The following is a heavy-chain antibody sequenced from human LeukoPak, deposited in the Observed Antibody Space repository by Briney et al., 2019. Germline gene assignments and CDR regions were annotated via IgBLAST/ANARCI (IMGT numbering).Heavy chain of an antibody. Sequence: SQTLSLTCAISGDSASSNNAAWNWIKQSPSRGLEWLGRAYYRSKWFNDYAVSVKSRITITSDTSKNQFSLQLNSVTPEDTAVYYCARIRYSSGGAYYYGVDVWGQGTTVTVSS. D-gene: IGHD6-19*01. V-gene: IGHV6-1*01. CDR3: ARIRYSSGGAYYYGVDV. J-gene: IGHJ6*02. CDR2: AYYRSKWFN. CDR1: GDSASSNNAA.